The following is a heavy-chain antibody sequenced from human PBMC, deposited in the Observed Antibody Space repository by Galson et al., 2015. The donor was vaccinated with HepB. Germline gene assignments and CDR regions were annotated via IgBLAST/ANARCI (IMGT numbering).Heavy chain of an antibody. CDR2: ISPTSDYK. J-gene: IGHJ4*02. CDR1: GFTFSHYN. V-gene: IGHV3-21*01. CDR3: VRDPPLGTPFDS. D-gene: IGHD7-27*01. Sequence: SLRLSCAASGFTFSHYNMNWVRQAPGKGLEWVSSISPTSDYKYYADSVKGRFTVSRDNTKNSLYLQMHGLRAEDTAVYYCVRDPPLGTPFDSWGQGTLVTVSS.